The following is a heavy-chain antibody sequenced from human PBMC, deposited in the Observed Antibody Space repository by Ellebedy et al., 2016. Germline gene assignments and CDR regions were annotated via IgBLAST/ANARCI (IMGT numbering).Heavy chain of an antibody. V-gene: IGHV1-8*01. J-gene: IGHJ6*02. CDR2: MNPNSGNT. CDR3: ARFGDIVVVPAARRSYYYGMDV. Sequence: ASVKVSXKASGYTFTSYDINWVRQATGQGLEWMGWMNPNSGNTGYAQKFQGRVTMTRNTSISTAYMELSSLRSEDTAVYYCARFGDIVVVPAARRSYYYGMDVWGQGTTVTVSS. D-gene: IGHD2-2*01. CDR1: GYTFTSYD.